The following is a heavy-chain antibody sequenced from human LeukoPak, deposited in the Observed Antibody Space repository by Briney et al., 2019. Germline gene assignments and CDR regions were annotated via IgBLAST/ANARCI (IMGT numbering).Heavy chain of an antibody. V-gene: IGHV4-59*01. CDR1: GGSFSGYY. D-gene: IGHD1-14*01. CDR3: ARSRYYYYYYMDV. Sequence: PSETLSLTCAVYGGSFSGYYWSWIRQPPGKGLEWIGYFYYSGSTNYNPSLKSRVTISVDTSKNQFSLKLSSVTAADTAVYYCARSRYYYYYYMDVWGKGTTVTVSS. CDR2: FYYSGST. J-gene: IGHJ6*03.